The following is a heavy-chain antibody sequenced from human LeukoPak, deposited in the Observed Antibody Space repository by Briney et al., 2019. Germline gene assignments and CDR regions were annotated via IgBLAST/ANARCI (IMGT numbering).Heavy chain of an antibody. CDR2: VSAYNHNT. J-gene: IGHJ5*02. CDR1: GYTFTGYY. V-gene: IGHV1-18*04. CDR3: ARDFKYNILTGFRSSFGFDP. Sequence: ASVKVPCKASGYTFTGYYMHWVRQAPGQGLEWMGWVSAYNHNTKYAQKFQGRVTMTTGTSTSTAYMELRSLRSDDTAVYYCARDFKYNILTGFRSSFGFDPWGQGTLVTVSS. D-gene: IGHD3-9*01.